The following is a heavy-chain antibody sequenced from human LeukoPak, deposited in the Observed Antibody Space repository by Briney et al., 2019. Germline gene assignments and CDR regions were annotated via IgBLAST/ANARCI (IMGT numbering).Heavy chain of an antibody. Sequence: GASVKVSCKASGCTFSSYAISWVRQPPGQGLEWMGGFIPIFGTANHAQKFQGRVTITADESMRTAYMKLSSLRSEDTAGYYCARPDYGGTDAEYFQHWGEGTLVTVP. D-gene: IGHD4-23*01. CDR1: GCTFSSYA. CDR2: FIPIFGTA. J-gene: IGHJ1*01. V-gene: IGHV1-69*13. CDR3: ARPDYGGTDAEYFQH.